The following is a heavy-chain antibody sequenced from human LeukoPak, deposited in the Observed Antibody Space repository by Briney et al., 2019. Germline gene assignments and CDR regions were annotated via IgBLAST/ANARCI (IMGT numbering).Heavy chain of an antibody. CDR3: ARDPGYYDFWSGLSRHYYYMDV. Sequence: GGSLRLSCTASGFSFSTFGMTWVRHTPEKGLEWVSTINLNGRNTHYADSARGRSTISRDNSRNTVFLQMNSLRAEDAAVYYCARDPGYYDFWSGLSRHYYYMDVWGKGTTVTVSS. V-gene: IGHV3-23*01. D-gene: IGHD3-3*01. J-gene: IGHJ6*03. CDR1: GFSFSTFG. CDR2: INLNGRNT.